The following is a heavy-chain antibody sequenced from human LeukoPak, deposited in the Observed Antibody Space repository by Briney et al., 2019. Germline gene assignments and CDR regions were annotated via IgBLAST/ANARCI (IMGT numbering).Heavy chain of an antibody. J-gene: IGHJ5*02. CDR2: IRSKAYGGTT. V-gene: IGHV3-49*03. Sequence: QSGRPLRLSCTASGFTFGDYAMSWFRQAPGKGMEWVGFIRSKAYGGTTEYAASVKGRFTISRDDSKSIAYLQMNSLKTEDTAVYYCTRAPDTARRFDPWGQGTLVTVSS. CDR3: TRAPDTARRFDP. CDR1: GFTFGDYA. D-gene: IGHD5-18*01.